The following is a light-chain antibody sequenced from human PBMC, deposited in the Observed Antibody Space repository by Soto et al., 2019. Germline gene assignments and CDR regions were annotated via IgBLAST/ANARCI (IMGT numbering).Light chain of an antibody. CDR1: EGISYS. Sequence: DIQMTQSPSSLSASVGDRVTITCPASEGISYSLAWYQQKPGKVPKLLIYSTTTLHSGVPSRFSGSGSGTDFTLTISSLQPEDVATYYCQKYDSPPWTFGQGTKVEIK. CDR2: STT. CDR3: QKYDSPPWT. J-gene: IGKJ1*01. V-gene: IGKV1-27*01.